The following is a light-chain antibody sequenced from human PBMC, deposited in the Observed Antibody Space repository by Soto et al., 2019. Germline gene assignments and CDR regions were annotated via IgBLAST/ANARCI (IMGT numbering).Light chain of an antibody. CDR3: HQYGSSPSYT. CDR2: GAS. V-gene: IGKV3-20*01. J-gene: IGKJ2*01. Sequence: EIVLTQSPGTRSLSPGERATLSCRASQSVSSSSYLAWYQQKPGQAPRLLIYGASSRATGIPDRFSGSGSGTDFTLTISRLEPEYFAVYYCHQYGSSPSYTFGQGTKLEIK. CDR1: QSVSSSSY.